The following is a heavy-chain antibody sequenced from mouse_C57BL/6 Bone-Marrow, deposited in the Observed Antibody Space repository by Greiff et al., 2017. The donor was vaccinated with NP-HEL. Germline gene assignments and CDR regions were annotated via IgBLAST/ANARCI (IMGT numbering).Heavy chain of an antibody. V-gene: IGHV1-50*01. CDR1: GYTFTSYW. CDR3: ARPLVAY. CDR2: IDPSDSYT. Sequence: QVQLQQPGAELVKPGASVKLSCKASGYTFTSYWMQWVKQRPGQGLEWIGEIDPSDSYTNYNQKFKGKATLTVDTSSSTAYMQLSSLTSEDSAVYYCARPLVAYWGQGTLVTVSA. J-gene: IGHJ3*01.